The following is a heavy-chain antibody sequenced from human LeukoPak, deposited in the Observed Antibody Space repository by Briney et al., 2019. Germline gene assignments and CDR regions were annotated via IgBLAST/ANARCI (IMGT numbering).Heavy chain of an antibody. Sequence: GGSLRLSCAASGFTFSSYGMSCVRQAPGKGLEWVSGISGSGGSTYYADSVKGRFTISRDNSENTLYLQMNSLRAEDTAVYYCAKDRLSLDYWGQGTLVTVSS. CDR2: ISGSGGST. V-gene: IGHV3-23*01. J-gene: IGHJ4*02. CDR1: GFTFSSYG. D-gene: IGHD2/OR15-2a*01. CDR3: AKDRLSLDY.